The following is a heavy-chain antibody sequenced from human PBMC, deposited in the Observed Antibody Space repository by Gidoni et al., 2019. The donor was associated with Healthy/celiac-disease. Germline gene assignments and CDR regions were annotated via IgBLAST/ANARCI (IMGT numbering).Heavy chain of an antibody. D-gene: IGHD4-17*01. CDR2: ISYDGSNK. V-gene: IGHV3-30*18. CDR3: AKGGATVTLNYFDS. CDR1: GFTSSSYG. Sequence: VQLAESGGGVVQPGRALRRSWAAPGFTSSSYGMHWVRQAPGDGVEWVAVISYDGSNKYYADSVKGRFTISRDNSKNTLYLLMNSLRAEDTAVYYCAKGGATVTLNYFDSWGQGTLVTVSS. J-gene: IGHJ4*02.